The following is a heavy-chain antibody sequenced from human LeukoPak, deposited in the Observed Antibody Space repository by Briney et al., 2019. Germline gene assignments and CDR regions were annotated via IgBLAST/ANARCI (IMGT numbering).Heavy chain of an antibody. Sequence: GGSLRLSCAASEFTFDDYGMSWVRQAPGKGLEWVSGINWNGVSTSYVDSVKGRFTISRDNAKNSLYLQMNSLRAEDTALYYCARALSNYVDYHYYYYMDVWGKGTTVTVSS. D-gene: IGHD4-11*01. J-gene: IGHJ6*03. CDR3: ARALSNYVDYHYYYYMDV. CDR1: EFTFDDYG. V-gene: IGHV3-20*04. CDR2: INWNGVST.